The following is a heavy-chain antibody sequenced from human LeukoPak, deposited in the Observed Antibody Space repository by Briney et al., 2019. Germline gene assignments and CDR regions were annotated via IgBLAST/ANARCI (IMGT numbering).Heavy chain of an antibody. CDR2: ISYDGSNK. J-gene: IGHJ4*02. V-gene: IGHV3-30-3*01. D-gene: IGHD4-11*01. Sequence: GGSLRLSCAASGFTFSSYAMHWVRQAPGKGLEWVAVISYDGSNKYYADSVKGRFTISRDNSKNTLYLQMNSLRAEDTAVYYCARESPDDYSNPGVFDYWGQGTLVTVYS. CDR1: GFTFSSYA. CDR3: ARESPDDYSNPGVFDY.